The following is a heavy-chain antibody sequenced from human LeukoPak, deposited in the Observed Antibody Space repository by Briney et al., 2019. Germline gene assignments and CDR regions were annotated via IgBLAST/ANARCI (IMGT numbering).Heavy chain of an antibody. CDR2: INPNSGGT. D-gene: IGHD6-6*01. Sequence: ASVKVSCKASGYTFTGYYMHWVRQAPGQGLEWMGWINPNSGGTNYAQKFQGRVTMTRDTSISTAYIELSRLRSDDTAVYYCARDTKGIYSSSSVFDYWGQGTLVTVSS. CDR3: ARDTKGIYSSSSVFDY. CDR1: GYTFTGYY. J-gene: IGHJ4*02. V-gene: IGHV1-2*02.